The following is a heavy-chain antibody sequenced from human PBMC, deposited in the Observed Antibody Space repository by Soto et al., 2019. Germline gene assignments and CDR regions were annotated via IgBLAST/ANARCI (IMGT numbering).Heavy chain of an antibody. D-gene: IGHD3-22*01. CDR1: GGTFSSYA. CDR3: ARGLAMVIYPHFDY. V-gene: IGHV1-69*13. CDR2: IIPIFGTA. Sequence: SVKVSCKASGGTFSSYAISWVRQAPGQGLEWMGGIIPIFGTANYAQKFQGRVTITADESTSTAYMELSSLRSEDTAVYYCARGLAMVIYPHFDYCGQGTLVTVSS. J-gene: IGHJ4*02.